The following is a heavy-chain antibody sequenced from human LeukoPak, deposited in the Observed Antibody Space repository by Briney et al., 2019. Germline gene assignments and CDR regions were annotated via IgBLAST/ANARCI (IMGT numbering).Heavy chain of an antibody. CDR3: ARDGGSANAFDI. CDR2: ISSSSSYI. CDR1: FTFXSXS. D-gene: IGHD3-16*01. Sequence: FTFXSXSMNWVRQAPGKGLEWVSSISSSSSYIYYADSVKGRFTISRDNAKNSLYLQMNSLRAEDTAVYYCARDGGSANAFDIWGQGTMVTVSS. V-gene: IGHV3-21*01. J-gene: IGHJ3*02.